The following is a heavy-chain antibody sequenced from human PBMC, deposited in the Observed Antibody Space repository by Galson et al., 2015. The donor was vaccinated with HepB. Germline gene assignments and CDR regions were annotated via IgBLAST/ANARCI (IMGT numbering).Heavy chain of an antibody. CDR2: ISSSSSYI. CDR1: GFTFSSYS. V-gene: IGHV3-21*01. D-gene: IGHD2-15*01. Sequence: SLRLSCAASGFTFSSYSMNWVRQAPGKGLEWVSSISSSSSYIYYADSVKGRFTISRDNAKNSLYLQMNSLRAEDTAVYYCARDLGGVVVAATAYYYYYGMDVWGQGTTVTVSS. J-gene: IGHJ6*02. CDR3: ARDLGGVVVAATAYYYYYGMDV.